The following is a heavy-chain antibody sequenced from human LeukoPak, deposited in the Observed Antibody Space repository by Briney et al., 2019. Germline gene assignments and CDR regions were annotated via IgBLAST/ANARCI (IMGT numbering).Heavy chain of an antibody. J-gene: IGHJ4*02. CDR2: INSDGSSA. CDR3: ARGGVYSTSAVDY. D-gene: IGHD6-6*01. CDR1: GFTFSSYW. Sequence: GGSLRLSCAASGFTFSSYWMHWVRQAPGKGLVWVSRINSDGSSATYADSVKGRFTISRDNAKNTLYLQMNSLRAEDTAVYYCARGGVYSTSAVDYWGQGTLVTVSS. V-gene: IGHV3-74*01.